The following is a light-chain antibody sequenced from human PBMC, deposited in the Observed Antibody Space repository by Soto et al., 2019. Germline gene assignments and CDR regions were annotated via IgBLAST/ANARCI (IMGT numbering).Light chain of an antibody. CDR2: DAS. CDR1: QIIGSS. CDR3: QHYYSYPYT. V-gene: IGKV1-5*01. Sequence: DIQMTQSPSTLSASVGDRVTITCRASQIIGSSLAWYQQKPGKAPKLLIYDASTLRSGVPARFSGSESGTEFTLTISSLQPDDCATYYCQHYYSYPYTLGQGTKLEIK. J-gene: IGKJ2*01.